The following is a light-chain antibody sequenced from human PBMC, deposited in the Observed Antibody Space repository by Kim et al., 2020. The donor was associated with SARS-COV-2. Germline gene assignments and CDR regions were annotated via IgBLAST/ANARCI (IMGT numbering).Light chain of an antibody. J-gene: IGKJ5*01. Sequence: ASVGDRVTITGRSSQEIRNDLGWYQQNPGGAPKRLIYGASSLQSGVPSRFSGSGSGTEFTLTISSLQPEDFATYFCLKHNTYPITFGQRTRLEIK. CDR3: LKHNTYPIT. CDR2: GAS. V-gene: IGKV1-17*01. CDR1: QEIRND.